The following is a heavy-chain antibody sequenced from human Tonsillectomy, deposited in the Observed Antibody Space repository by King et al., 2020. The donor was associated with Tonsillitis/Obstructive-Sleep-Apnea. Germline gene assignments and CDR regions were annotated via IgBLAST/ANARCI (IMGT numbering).Heavy chain of an antibody. Sequence: LPLCCAGLLKSSEHLSLTCTVFGGSFSGYYWTWIRQPPGQGLAWLGEINHRGSPNYHPSLNSRVTIAVPTSKNQFSLKLNSVTAADTAVYYCARGIMSTVLFPYYMDVWGKGTTVTVSS. CDR1: GGSFSGYY. J-gene: IGHJ6*03. D-gene: IGHD4-17*01. V-gene: IGHV4-34*01. CDR2: INHRGSP. CDR3: ARGIMSTVLFPYYMDV.